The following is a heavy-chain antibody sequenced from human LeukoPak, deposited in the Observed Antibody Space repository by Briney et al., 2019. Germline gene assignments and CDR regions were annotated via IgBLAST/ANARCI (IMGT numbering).Heavy chain of an antibody. CDR2: ISHDGNNK. CDR3: ARDRKSTWSFDY. Sequence: PGGSLRLSCAASGFTFSSYGMHWVHQAPGKGLEWVAVISHDGNNKHYADSVKGRFTISRDNSKNTLYLQMNSLRPEDTAVYSCARDRKSTWSFDYWGQGILVTVSS. D-gene: IGHD6-13*01. CDR1: GFTFSSYG. J-gene: IGHJ4*02. V-gene: IGHV3-30*03.